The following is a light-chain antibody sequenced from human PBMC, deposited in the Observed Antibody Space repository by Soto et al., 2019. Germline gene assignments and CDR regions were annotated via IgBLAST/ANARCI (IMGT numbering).Light chain of an antibody. CDR3: QQLNTYPRT. Sequence: DIPLTQSPSFLSASVRDRVTITCRASQGISTYLAWYQQKPGKAPTLLIYAASTLLSGVPSRFRGSGSGTEFTLTISSLQPEDFATYYCQQLNTYPRTFGQGTKVEIK. V-gene: IGKV1-9*01. J-gene: IGKJ1*01. CDR1: QGISTY. CDR2: AAS.